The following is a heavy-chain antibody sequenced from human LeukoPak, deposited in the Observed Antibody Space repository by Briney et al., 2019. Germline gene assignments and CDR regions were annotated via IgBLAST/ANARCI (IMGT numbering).Heavy chain of an antibody. CDR3: AKEMKPWMHFDY. D-gene: IGHD5-12*01. J-gene: IGHJ4*02. V-gene: IGHV3-30*18. CDR1: GFTFSSYG. CDR2: ISYDGSNK. Sequence: PGRSLRLSCAASGFTFSSYGMHWVRQAPGKGLEWVAVISYDGSNKHYADSVKGRFTISRDNSKNTLYLQMNSLRAEDTAVYYCAKEMKPWMHFDYWGQGTLVSVSS.